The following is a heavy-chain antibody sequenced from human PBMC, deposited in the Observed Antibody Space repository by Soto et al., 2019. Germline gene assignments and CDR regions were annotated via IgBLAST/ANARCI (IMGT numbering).Heavy chain of an antibody. CDR2: ISGSGGST. V-gene: IGHV3-23*01. Sequence: PGGSLRLSCAASGFTFSSYAMSWVRQAPGKGLEWVSAISGSGGSTYYADSVKGRSTISRDNSKNTLYLQMNSLRAEDTAVYYCAKGITMIVVVIPYFDYWGQGTLVTVSS. D-gene: IGHD3-22*01. CDR1: GFTFSSYA. J-gene: IGHJ4*02. CDR3: AKGITMIVVVIPYFDY.